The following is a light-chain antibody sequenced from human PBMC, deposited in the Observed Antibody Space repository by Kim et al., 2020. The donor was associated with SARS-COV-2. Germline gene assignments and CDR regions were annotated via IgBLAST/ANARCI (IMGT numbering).Light chain of an antibody. CDR3: QTWGTGIWV. Sequence: ASVKLTCTLSSGHSKYAIAWHQQQPQKGPRYLMKLNSDGSHNKADGIPDRFSGSSSGAERYLIISSLQSEDEADYYFQTWGTGIWVFGGGTQLTVL. CDR1: SGHSKYA. J-gene: IGLJ3*02. V-gene: IGLV4-69*01. CDR2: LNSDGSH.